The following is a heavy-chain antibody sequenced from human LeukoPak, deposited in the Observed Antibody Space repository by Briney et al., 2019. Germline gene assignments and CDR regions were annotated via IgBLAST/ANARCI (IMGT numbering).Heavy chain of an antibody. CDR1: GGTFSSYA. Sequence: SVKASCKASGGTFSSYAISWVRRAPGQGLEWMGRITPIFGTANYAQKFQGRVTITTDESTSTAYMELSSLRSEDTAVYYCARDRQHYDSSGYLYYFDYWGQGTLVTVSS. D-gene: IGHD3-22*01. CDR3: ARDRQHYDSSGYLYYFDY. CDR2: ITPIFGTA. J-gene: IGHJ4*02. V-gene: IGHV1-69*05.